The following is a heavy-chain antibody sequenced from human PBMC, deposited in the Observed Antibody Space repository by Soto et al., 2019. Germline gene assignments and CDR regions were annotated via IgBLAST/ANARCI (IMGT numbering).Heavy chain of an antibody. D-gene: IGHD6-19*01. CDR1: GFTFSDYW. V-gene: IGHV3-7*01. CDR2: IKQDGNEK. Sequence: EVQLVESGGGLVQPGGSLRLSCAVSGFTFSDYWMSWVRQAPGKGLEWVANIKQDGNEKYYVDSVKGRFTISRDNAKNSLYLQMNSLRAEDTXVYYCARGLGSSGXYSPWDAFDIWGQGTMVTVSS. CDR3: ARGLGSSGXYSPWDAFDI. J-gene: IGHJ3*02.